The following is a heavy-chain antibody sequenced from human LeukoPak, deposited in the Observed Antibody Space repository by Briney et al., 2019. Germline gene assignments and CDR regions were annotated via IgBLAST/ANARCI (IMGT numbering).Heavy chain of an antibody. D-gene: IGHD3-3*01. Sequence: PGGSLRLSCAASGFTFSSYSMNWVRQAPGKGLEWVSSISSSSGYIYYADSVKGRFTISRDNAKNSLYLQMNSLRAEDTAVYYCARDFLVPSFGVVITLDYWGQGTLVTVSS. CDR1: GFTFSSYS. CDR2: ISSSSGYI. CDR3: ARDFLVPSFGVVITLDY. V-gene: IGHV3-21*01. J-gene: IGHJ4*02.